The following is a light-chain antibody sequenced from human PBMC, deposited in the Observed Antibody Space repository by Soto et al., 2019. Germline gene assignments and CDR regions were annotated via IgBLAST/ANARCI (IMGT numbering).Light chain of an antibody. J-gene: IGLJ2*01. Sequence: QSALTQPASVSGSPGQSITISCTGTSSDVGSYNLVSWYQQHPGKAPKLLICEVSRRPSGVSNRFSGSKSGNTASLTISGLQAEDEADYYCCSYAGSSPVVFGGGTKVTVL. CDR2: EVS. V-gene: IGLV2-23*02. CDR3: CSYAGSSPVV. CDR1: SSDVGSYNL.